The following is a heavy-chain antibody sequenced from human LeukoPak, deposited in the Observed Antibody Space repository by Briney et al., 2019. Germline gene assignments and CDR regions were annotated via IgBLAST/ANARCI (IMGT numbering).Heavy chain of an antibody. J-gene: IGHJ4*02. Sequence: GGSLRLSCAASGFTFNNYGVTWVRQAPGKGLEWVSAISGSGDNTYYRDSVKGRFTVSRDNSKNTLYLQMNSLRAEDTAVYYCAKTQGYFDYWGQGTLVTVSS. CDR3: AKTQGYFDY. CDR1: GFTFNNYG. CDR2: ISGSGDNT. V-gene: IGHV3-23*01.